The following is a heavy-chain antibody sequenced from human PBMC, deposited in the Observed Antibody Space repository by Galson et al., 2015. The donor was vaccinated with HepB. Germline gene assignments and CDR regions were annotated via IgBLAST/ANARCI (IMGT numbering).Heavy chain of an antibody. CDR1: GFTFSSYS. CDR2: ISSSSSYI. D-gene: IGHD3-10*01. CDR3: ARDQVGPARGHFDI. V-gene: IGHV3-21*01. J-gene: IGHJ3*02. Sequence: SLRLSCAASGFTFSSYSMNWVRQAPGKGLEWVSSISSSSSYIYYADSVKGRFTISRDNAKNSLYLQMNSLRAEDTAVYYCARDQVGPARGHFDIWGQGTMVTVSS.